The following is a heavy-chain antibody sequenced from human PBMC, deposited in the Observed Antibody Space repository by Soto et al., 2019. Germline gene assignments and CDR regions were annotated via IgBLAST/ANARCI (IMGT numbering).Heavy chain of an antibody. J-gene: IGHJ4*02. CDR3: ARGGVDYYDSSGYYFSPYYFDY. CDR2: IYHSGST. CDR1: GGSISSGGYS. D-gene: IGHD3-22*01. Sequence: SETLSLTYAVSGGSISSGGYSWSWIRQPPGKGLEWIGYIYHSGSTYYNPSLKSRVTISVDRSKNQFSLKLSSVTAADTAVYYCARGGVDYYDSSGYYFSPYYFDYWGQGTLVTGSS. V-gene: IGHV4-30-2*01.